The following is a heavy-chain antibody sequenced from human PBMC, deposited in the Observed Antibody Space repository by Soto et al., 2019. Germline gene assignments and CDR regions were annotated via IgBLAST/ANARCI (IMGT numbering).Heavy chain of an antibody. CDR2: IYSDGTT. Sequence: PGGSLRLSCAASVFTGSSNYMHLVRQAPGKGLEWLSIIYSDGTTYYADSVKGRFTISRDNFKNTLYLQMNNLRAEDTAVYYCAILSNWGEGTLVTVSS. CDR1: VFTGSSNY. CDR3: AILSN. V-gene: IGHV3-53*01. J-gene: IGHJ4*02. D-gene: IGHD6-6*01.